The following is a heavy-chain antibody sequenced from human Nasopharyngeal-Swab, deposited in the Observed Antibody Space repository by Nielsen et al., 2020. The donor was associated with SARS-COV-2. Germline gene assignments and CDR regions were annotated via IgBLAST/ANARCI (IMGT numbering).Heavy chain of an antibody. Sequence: ASVKVSCKASGYTFTSYGISWVRQAPGQGLEWMGWISAYNGNTNYAQKLQGRVTMTTDTSTSTAYMELRSLRSDDTAVYYCATVDLYSRQRVAFDIWGQGTMVTVSS. D-gene: IGHD2-15*01. CDR3: ATVDLYSRQRVAFDI. J-gene: IGHJ3*02. CDR1: GYTFTSYG. CDR2: ISAYNGNT. V-gene: IGHV1-18*01.